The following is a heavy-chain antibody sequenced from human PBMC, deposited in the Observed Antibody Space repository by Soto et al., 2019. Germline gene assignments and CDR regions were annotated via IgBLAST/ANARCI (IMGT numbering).Heavy chain of an antibody. Sequence: GGSLRLSCAASEFTFSSDGMQWVRQAAGKGLEWVAGISGDGSKRYYADSLKGRFTISRDNSKNMLHLQMKNLRPEDTAVYYCVKSAIMTAVLMDYYGMDLWGQGTTVTVSS. J-gene: IGHJ6*02. D-gene: IGHD2-8*01. CDR3: VKSAIMTAVLMDYYGMDL. CDR2: ISGDGSKR. V-gene: IGHV3-30*18. CDR1: EFTFSSDG.